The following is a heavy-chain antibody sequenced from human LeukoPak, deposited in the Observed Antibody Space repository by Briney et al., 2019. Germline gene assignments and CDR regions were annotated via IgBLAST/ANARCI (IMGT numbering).Heavy chain of an antibody. D-gene: IGHD4-17*01. CDR2: IYYSGST. Sequence: SETLSLTCTVSGGSISSYYWSWIRQPPAKGLEWIGYIYYSGSTNYNPSLKSRVTISVDTSKNQFSLKLSSVTAADTAVYYCARDLVTVTKGFDIWGQGTMVSVSS. V-gene: IGHV4-59*01. J-gene: IGHJ3*02. CDR1: GGSISSYY. CDR3: ARDLVTVTKGFDI.